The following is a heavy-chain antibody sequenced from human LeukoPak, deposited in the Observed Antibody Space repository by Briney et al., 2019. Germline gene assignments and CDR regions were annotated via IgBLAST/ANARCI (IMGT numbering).Heavy chain of an antibody. Sequence: ASVKVSCKASGYTFTSYAINWVRQATGQGLEWMGWMNPNSGNTGYAQKFQGRVTITRNTSISTAYMELSSLRSEDTAVYYCARGMRRYCSSTSRQYYFDYWGQGTLVTVSS. CDR2: MNPNSGNT. V-gene: IGHV1-8*03. J-gene: IGHJ4*02. CDR3: ARGMRRYCSSTSRQYYFDY. CDR1: GYTFTSYA. D-gene: IGHD2-2*01.